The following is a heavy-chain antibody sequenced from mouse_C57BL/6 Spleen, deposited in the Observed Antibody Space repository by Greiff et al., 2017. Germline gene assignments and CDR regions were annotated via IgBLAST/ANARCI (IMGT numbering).Heavy chain of an antibody. J-gene: IGHJ3*01. CDR1: GFTFSDYY. CDR2: ISNGGGST. V-gene: IGHV5-12*01. CDR3: ARAPYYYGSSL. D-gene: IGHD1-1*01. Sequence: DVMLVESGGGLVQPGGSLKLSCAASGFTFSDYYMYWVRQTPEKRLEWVAYISNGGGSTYYPDTVKGRFTISRDNAKNTLYLQMSRLKSEDTAMYYCARAPYYYGSSLWGQGTLVTVSA.